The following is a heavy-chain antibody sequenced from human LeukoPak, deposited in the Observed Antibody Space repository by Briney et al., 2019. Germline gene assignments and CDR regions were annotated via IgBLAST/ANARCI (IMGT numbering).Heavy chain of an antibody. CDR2: INWNGDSI. Sequence: GGSLRLSCAVSGFTFDDYAMHWVRQVPGKGLEWGSGINWNGDSIGYADSVKGRFTTSRDNAKNSLYLQMNSLRAEDTAFYYCAINGGGDSGYGNFDYWGQGTLVTVSS. CDR3: AINGGGDSGYGNFDY. V-gene: IGHV3-9*01. CDR1: GFTFDDYA. D-gene: IGHD5-12*01. J-gene: IGHJ4*02.